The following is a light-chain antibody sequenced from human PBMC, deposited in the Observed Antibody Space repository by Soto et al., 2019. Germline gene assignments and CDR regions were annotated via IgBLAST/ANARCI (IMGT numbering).Light chain of an antibody. CDR3: QQRSNWPLT. J-gene: IGKJ4*01. CDR2: DAS. Sequence: EIVLTRSPATLSLSPGERATLSCRASQSIGSYLAWYQQKPGQAPRLLIYDASNRATGIPARFSGSGSGRDFTLTINSLEPEDFAVYYCQQRSNWPLTFGGGTKVDIK. CDR1: QSIGSY. V-gene: IGKV3-11*02.